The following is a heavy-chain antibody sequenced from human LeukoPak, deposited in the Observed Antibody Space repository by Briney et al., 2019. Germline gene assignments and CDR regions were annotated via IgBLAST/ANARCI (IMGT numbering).Heavy chain of an antibody. V-gene: IGHV4-59*12. CDR1: GGSISSYY. CDR3: ARDYGNYDSNGYFFDY. Sequence: SETLSLTCTVSGGSISSYYWSWIRQPPGKGLEWIGYIYYSGSTNHNPSLKSRVTISVDKSKNQFSLKLSSVTAADTAVYYCARDYGNYDSNGYFFDYWGQGTLVTVSS. D-gene: IGHD3-22*01. CDR2: IYYSGST. J-gene: IGHJ4*02.